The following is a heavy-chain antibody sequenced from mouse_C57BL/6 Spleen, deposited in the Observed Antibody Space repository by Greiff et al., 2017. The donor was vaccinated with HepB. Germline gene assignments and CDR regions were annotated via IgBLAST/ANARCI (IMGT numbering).Heavy chain of an antibody. V-gene: IGHV5-12*01. J-gene: IGHJ3*01. CDR2: ISNGGGST. D-gene: IGHD1-1*01. CDR3: ARQGYGSSLAWFAY. Sequence: EVMLVESGGGLVQPGGSLKLSCAASGFTFSDYYMYWVRQTPEKRLEWVAYISNGGGSTYYPDTVKGRFTISRDNAKNTLYLQMSRLKSEDTAMYYCARQGYGSSLAWFAYWGQGTLVTVSA. CDR1: GFTFSDYY.